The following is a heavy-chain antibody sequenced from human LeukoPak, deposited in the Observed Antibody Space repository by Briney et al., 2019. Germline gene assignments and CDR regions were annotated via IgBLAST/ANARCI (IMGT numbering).Heavy chain of an antibody. Sequence: SETLSLTCTVSGGSISSSSYYWGWIRQPPGKGLEWIGSIYYSGSTYYNPSLKSRVTISVDTSKNQFSLKLSSVTAADTAVYYCARRVELLWFGGLCSWFDPWGQGTLVTVSS. CDR2: IYYSGST. CDR1: GGSISSSSYY. V-gene: IGHV4-39*01. CDR3: ARRVELLWFGGLCSWFDP. J-gene: IGHJ5*02. D-gene: IGHD3-10*01.